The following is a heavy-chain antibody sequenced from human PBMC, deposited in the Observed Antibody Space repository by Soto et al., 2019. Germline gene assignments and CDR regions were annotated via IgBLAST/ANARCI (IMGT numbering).Heavy chain of an antibody. Sequence: GGSLRLSCAASGFTFSSYGMHWVRQAPGKGLEWVAVIWYDGSNKYYADSVKGRFTISRDNSKNTLYLQMNSLRAEDTAVYYCARGGRDNWFDPWGQGTLVTVSS. CDR1: GFTFSSYG. CDR2: IWYDGSNK. J-gene: IGHJ5*02. V-gene: IGHV3-33*01. CDR3: ARGGRDNWFDP.